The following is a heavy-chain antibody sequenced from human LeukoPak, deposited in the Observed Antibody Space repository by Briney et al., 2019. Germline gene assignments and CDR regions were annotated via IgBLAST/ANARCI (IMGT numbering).Heavy chain of an antibody. Sequence: PSETLSLTCAVSGGSISSNNWWSWVRQAPGKGLEWVANIKLDGSEKNYVDSVKGRFTISRDNTKNSLYLQMNSLRVGNTAVFYCARDQYDTWSRRGNFDSWGQGTLVIVSS. J-gene: IGHJ4*02. CDR1: GGSISSNNW. CDR2: IKLDGSEK. CDR3: ARDQYDTWSRRGNFDS. V-gene: IGHV3-7*03. D-gene: IGHD3-3*01.